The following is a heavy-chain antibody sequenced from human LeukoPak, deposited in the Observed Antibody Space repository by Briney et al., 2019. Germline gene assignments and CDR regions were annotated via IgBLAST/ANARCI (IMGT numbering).Heavy chain of an antibody. Sequence: SETLSLTCTVTGDSISLHYWNWIRQPPGKGLEWLGYISSSGNTNYHPSVNSRVTISRYTSKNQLSLRLKSLTAADTAVYYCARRSPIAAEDYWGQGILVTVSS. V-gene: IGHV4-4*09. D-gene: IGHD6-6*01. CDR3: ARRSPIAAEDY. CDR1: GDSISLHY. CDR2: ISSSGNT. J-gene: IGHJ4*02.